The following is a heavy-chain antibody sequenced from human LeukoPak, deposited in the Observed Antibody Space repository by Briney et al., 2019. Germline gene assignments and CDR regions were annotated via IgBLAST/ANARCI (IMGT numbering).Heavy chain of an antibody. D-gene: IGHD3-3*01. CDR2: IYYSGST. CDR3: ARVYYDFWSGYSYSFDY. V-gene: IGHV4-31*03. Sequence: PSETLSLTCTVSGGSISSGGYYWSWIRQHPGKGLEWIGYIYYSGSTYYNPSLKSRVTISVDTSKNQFSLKLSSVTAADTAVYYCARVYYDFWSGYSYSFDYWGQGTLVTVSS. CDR1: GGSISSGGYY. J-gene: IGHJ4*02.